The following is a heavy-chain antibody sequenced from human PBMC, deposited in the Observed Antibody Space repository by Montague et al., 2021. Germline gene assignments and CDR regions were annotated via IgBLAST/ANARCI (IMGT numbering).Heavy chain of an antibody. CDR2: DYHGGRT. V-gene: IGHV4-38-2*02. Sequence: SETLSLTCTVSRFLINSDYYWGRIRQPAGKGLGLMGSDYHGGRTYNNPSHKSHDTISVDTSNNNFSLKLCFLTAADAAMYYCARERDRYYYVDIWGKGTTVTVSS. CDR3: ARERDRYYYVDI. J-gene: IGHJ6*03. CDR1: RFLINSDYY.